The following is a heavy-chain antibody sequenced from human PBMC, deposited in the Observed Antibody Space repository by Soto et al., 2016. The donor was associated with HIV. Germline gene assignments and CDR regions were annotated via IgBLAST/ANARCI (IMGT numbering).Heavy chain of an antibody. CDR1: GFTFSSYG. CDR3: ARDHPCLRIAVAGRVWDV. Sequence: VQLVESGGGVVQPGRSLRLSCAASGFTFSSYGIHWVRQAPGKGLEWVAVIWYGGTNKYYADSVKGRFTISRENSKNTLYLQMNSLRAEDTAIYYCARDHPCLRIAVAGRVWDVWGQGTTVTVSS. D-gene: IGHD6-19*01. V-gene: IGHV3-33*01. J-gene: IGHJ6*02. CDR2: IWYGGTNK.